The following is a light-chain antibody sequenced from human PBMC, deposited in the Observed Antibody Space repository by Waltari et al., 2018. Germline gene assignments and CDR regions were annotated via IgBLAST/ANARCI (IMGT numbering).Light chain of an antibody. V-gene: IGKV3-11*01. CDR2: EAS. J-gene: IGKJ4*01. Sequence: EIVLTQSPAILSFSPGERATLSCRASQRVGTYLAWYQQRPGQSPRLLIYEASYRATGIPARFSGSGSETDFTLTISSLQPEDFAVYYCQQRRNWPLTFGGGTRVQI. CDR3: QQRRNWPLT. CDR1: QRVGTY.